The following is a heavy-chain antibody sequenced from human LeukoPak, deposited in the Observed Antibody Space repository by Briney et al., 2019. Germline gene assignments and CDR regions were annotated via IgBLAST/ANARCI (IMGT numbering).Heavy chain of an antibody. V-gene: IGHV4-59*01. CDR1: GASISSYS. D-gene: IGHD3-10*01. CDR2: IYFSGST. Sequence: SETLSLTCTVSGASISSYSWSWIRQPPGKGLQWIGYIYFSGSTKYNPSLKSRLTISAATSRNQSSLKLSSVTAADTAIYYCARESMVRGVHDYWGQGTLVTVSS. CDR3: ARESMVRGVHDY. J-gene: IGHJ4*02.